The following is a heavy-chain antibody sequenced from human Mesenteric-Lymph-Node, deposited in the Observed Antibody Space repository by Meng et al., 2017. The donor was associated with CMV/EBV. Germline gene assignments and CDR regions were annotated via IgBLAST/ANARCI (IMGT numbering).Heavy chain of an antibody. J-gene: IGHJ4*02. Sequence: GGSLRLSCAASGFTFSSYVIIWVRQAPGKGLEWVSGISSSGGSAYYADSVKGRFTISRDNSKNTLYLQMNSLRAEDTAVYYCAKCSSVGVVIGHYYFDYWGQGTLVTVSS. CDR2: ISSSGGSA. V-gene: IGHV3-23*01. CDR1: GFTFSSYV. CDR3: AKCSSVGVVIGHYYFDY. D-gene: IGHD3-3*01.